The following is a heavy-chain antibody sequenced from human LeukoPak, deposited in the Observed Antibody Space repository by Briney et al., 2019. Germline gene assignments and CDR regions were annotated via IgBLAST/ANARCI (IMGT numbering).Heavy chain of an antibody. D-gene: IGHD4-17*01. J-gene: IGHJ4*02. CDR2: IYYSGST. CDR3: ARLDTTVTTFDY. CDR1: GGSISSYY. V-gene: IGHV4-59*08. Sequence: SETLSRTCTVSGGSISSYYWSWIRQPPGKGLEWIGYIYYSGSTNYNPSLKSRVTISVDTSKNQFSLKLSSVTAADTAVYYCARLDTTVTTFDYWGQGTLVTVSS.